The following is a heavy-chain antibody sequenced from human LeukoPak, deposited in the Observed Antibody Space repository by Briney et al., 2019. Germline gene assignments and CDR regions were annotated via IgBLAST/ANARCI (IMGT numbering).Heavy chain of an antibody. CDR3: ARDRYTMVRGVRPRAYNWFDP. Sequence: ASVKVSCKASGYTFTGYYMHWVRQAPGQGLEWMGWTNPNSGGTNYAQKFQGRVTMTRNTSISTAYMELSRLRSDDTAVYYCARDRYTMVRGVRPRAYNWFDPWGQGTLVTVSS. V-gene: IGHV1-2*02. J-gene: IGHJ5*02. D-gene: IGHD3-10*01. CDR2: TNPNSGGT. CDR1: GYTFTGYY.